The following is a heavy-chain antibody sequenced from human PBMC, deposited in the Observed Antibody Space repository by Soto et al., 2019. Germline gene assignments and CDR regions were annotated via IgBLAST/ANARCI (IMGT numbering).Heavy chain of an antibody. V-gene: IGHV2-5*02. CDR2: IYWDDEK. CDR3: AHRISGVVTS. J-gene: IGHJ4*02. CDR1: GFSLSTSGVG. D-gene: IGHD3-3*01. Sequence: QITLKESGPTLVKPTQTLTLTCTFSGFSLSTSGVGVGWIRQPPGKALEWLALIYWDDEKHYRPSVKSRLTITMDISKKQVILTMTNMDPVDTATYYCAHRISGVVTSWGQGTLVTVSS.